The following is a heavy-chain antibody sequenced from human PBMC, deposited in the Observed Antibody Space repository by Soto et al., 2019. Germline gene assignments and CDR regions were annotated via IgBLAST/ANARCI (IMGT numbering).Heavy chain of an antibody. Sequence: QVQLVESGGGVVQPGRSLRLSCAASGFTFRNYGMQWVRQAPGKGLEWVAVIWYDGGNKYYADSVKGRFTISRDNSKNTLYLQMNSLRAEDTAVYYCASPRQDSSGWYYFDYWGHGTLVTVSS. CDR3: ASPRQDSSGWYYFDY. J-gene: IGHJ4*01. CDR2: IWYDGGNK. V-gene: IGHV3-33*08. CDR1: GFTFRNYG. D-gene: IGHD6-19*01.